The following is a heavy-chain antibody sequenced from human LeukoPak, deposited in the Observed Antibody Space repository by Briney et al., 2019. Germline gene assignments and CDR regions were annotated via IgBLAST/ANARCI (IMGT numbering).Heavy chain of an antibody. Sequence: PGGSLRLSCASSGFTFSSYVMSWVRQPPGKGLEGVAAISGSCGSTYYADSVKRRFPIYRHNSKNTLYLQMNSLRAEDTAVYYCAKTDLLDYADYWGQGTLVIVSS. D-gene: IGHD2-21*01. CDR3: AKTDLLDYADY. V-gene: IGHV3-23*01. CDR1: GFTFSSYV. CDR2: ISGSCGST. J-gene: IGHJ4*02.